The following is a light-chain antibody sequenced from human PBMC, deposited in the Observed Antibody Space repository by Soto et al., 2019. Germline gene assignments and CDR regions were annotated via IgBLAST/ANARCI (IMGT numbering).Light chain of an antibody. CDR2: EGR. Sequence: QSALTQPASVSGSPGQSITISCTGTSSDVGGYILVSWYQLHPDKAPKLMIYEGRKRPSGVSNRFSGSKSGNTASLTISGLQPEDEAHYYRCSYVGSDTYVIFGGGTKLTVL. CDR3: CSYVGSDTYVI. J-gene: IGLJ2*01. CDR1: SSDVGGYIL. V-gene: IGLV2-23*01.